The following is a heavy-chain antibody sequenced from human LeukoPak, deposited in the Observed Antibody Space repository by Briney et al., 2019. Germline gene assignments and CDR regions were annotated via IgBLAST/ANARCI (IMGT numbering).Heavy chain of an antibody. CDR1: GGSISSSRYY. V-gene: IGHV4-39*01. D-gene: IGHD6-13*01. CDR3: ARLAPARGSLAFDY. J-gene: IGHJ4*02. CDR2: IYYSVST. Sequence: SETLSLTCTVSGGSISSSRYYWGWIRQPPGKGLEWIGSIYYSVSTYYNASLKSRATISVDTSKNQFSLKLSSVTAADTAVYYCARLAPARGSLAFDYWGQGTLVTVSS.